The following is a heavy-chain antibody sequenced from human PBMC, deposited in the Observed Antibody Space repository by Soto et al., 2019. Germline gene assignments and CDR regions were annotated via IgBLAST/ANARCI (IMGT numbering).Heavy chain of an antibody. CDR2: IYHSGNT. J-gene: IGHJ5*02. CDR1: GGSISSGDYY. D-gene: IGHD6-6*01. CDR3: PRERPDGARLDP. Sequence: QVQLQESGPGLVKPSQTLSLTCTVSGGSISSGDYYWSWIRQPPGKGLEWIGYIYHSGNTYYNPFLKSRVTISVDTAKHQFSLKLSSVTAADTAVYYCPRERPDGARLDPWGQGTLVTVSS. V-gene: IGHV4-30-4*01.